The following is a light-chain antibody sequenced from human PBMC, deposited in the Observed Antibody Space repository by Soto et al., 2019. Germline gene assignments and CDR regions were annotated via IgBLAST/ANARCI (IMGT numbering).Light chain of an antibody. J-gene: IGLJ2*01. Sequence: QSVLTQAPSASGTPGQRVTISCSRGSSNMGSITVNWYQVLPGTAPKLLIYSNDQRPSGVPDRFSGSKSGTSASLAITGLQAEDEADYYCQSYDGSLSGPVVFGGGTKLTVL. V-gene: IGLV1-44*01. CDR2: SND. CDR3: QSYDGSLSGPVV. CDR1: SSNMGSIT.